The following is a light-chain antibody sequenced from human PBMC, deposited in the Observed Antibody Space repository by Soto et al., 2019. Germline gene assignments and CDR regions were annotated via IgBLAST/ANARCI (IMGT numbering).Light chain of an antibody. J-gene: IGLJ2*01. V-gene: IGLV8-61*01. CDR3: VLYLGNGVVA. CDR2: STN. Sequence: QTVVTQEPSFSVSPGGTVTLTCGLSSGSVSTSYYPSWYQQTPGQAPRTLIYSTNTRSSGVPDRFSGSILGNKAALTITGAQADDEADYYCVLYLGNGVVAFGGGTQLTVL. CDR1: SGSVSTSYY.